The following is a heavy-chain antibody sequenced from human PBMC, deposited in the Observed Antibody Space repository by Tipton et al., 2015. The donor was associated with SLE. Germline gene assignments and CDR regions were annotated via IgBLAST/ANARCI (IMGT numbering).Heavy chain of an antibody. CDR2: LYYSGST. J-gene: IGHJ3*02. CDR1: GGSISSHY. CDR3: ASLSAEGDAFDI. V-gene: IGHV4-59*11. Sequence: TLSLTCTVSGGSISSHYWSWIRQPPGKGLEWIGYLYYSGSTNYNPSLKSRVTISVDMSKNQFSLKLSSVTAADTAVYYCASLSAEGDAFDIWGQGTMVIVS. D-gene: IGHD1-26*01.